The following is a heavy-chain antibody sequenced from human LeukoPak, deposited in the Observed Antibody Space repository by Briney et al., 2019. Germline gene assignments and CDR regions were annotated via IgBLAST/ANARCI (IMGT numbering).Heavy chain of an antibody. CDR3: ARGTTNLYRSGFDP. D-gene: IGHD1-14*01. J-gene: IGHJ5*02. CDR1: GGSISGYS. CDR2: IYYSGTA. V-gene: IGHV4-59*01. Sequence: SENLSLTCTVSGGSISGYSWSWIRQPPGKGLEWIGYIYYSGTATYSPSLKSRVTISLDTSKNQFSLRLNSVSAADTAIYFCARGTTNLYRSGFDPWGQGTLVTVSS.